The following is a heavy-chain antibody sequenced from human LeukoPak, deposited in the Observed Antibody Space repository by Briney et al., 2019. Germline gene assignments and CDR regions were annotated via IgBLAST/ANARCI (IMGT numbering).Heavy chain of an antibody. CDR3: ARGASTLTRYLDY. Sequence: GGSLRLSCAASGFTFSSYTMNWVRQAPGKGLEWVSSISSSISYIYYADSVKGRFTISRDNAKNSLYLQMNSLGAEDTAVYYCARGASTLTRYLDYWGQGSLVIVSS. J-gene: IGHJ4*02. CDR1: GFTFSSYT. CDR2: ISSSISYI. V-gene: IGHV3-21*04. D-gene: IGHD4-17*01.